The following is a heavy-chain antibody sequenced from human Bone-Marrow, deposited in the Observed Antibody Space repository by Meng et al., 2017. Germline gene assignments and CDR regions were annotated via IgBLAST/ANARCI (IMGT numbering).Heavy chain of an antibody. CDR1: GYTFTGYY. V-gene: IGHV1-2*02. Sequence: ASVKVSCKASGYTFTGYYMHWARQAPGQGLEWMGWINPNSGGTNYAQKFQGRVTMTRDTSISTAYMELSRLRSDDTAVYYCARSELGYCSGGSCYGIDYWGQGTLVTVSS. CDR3: ARSELGYCSGGSCYGIDY. D-gene: IGHD2-15*01. CDR2: INPNSGGT. J-gene: IGHJ4*02.